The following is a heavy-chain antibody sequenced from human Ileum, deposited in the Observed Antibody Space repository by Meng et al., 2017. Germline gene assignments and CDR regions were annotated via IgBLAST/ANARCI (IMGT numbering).Heavy chain of an antibody. V-gene: IGHV4-61*01. CDR2: IYHTGSA. D-gene: IGHD6-19*01. CDR1: GGSVSSGSYY. Sequence: QVQLQESGPGLVRPSETLSLTCSVSGGSVSSGSYYWSWIRQSPGKGLEWIGYIYHTGSAHYKSSLWSRVTMSIDTSKNQFSLELKSVTTADTAMYYCTYRLAVSPQDWYFDVWGRGTLVTVSS. CDR3: TYRLAVSPQDWYFDV. J-gene: IGHJ2*01.